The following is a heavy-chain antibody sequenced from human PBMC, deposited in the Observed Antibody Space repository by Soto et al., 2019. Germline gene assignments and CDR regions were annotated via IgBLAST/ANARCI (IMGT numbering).Heavy chain of an antibody. Sequence: GGSLRLSCAASGFTFSSYGMHWVRQAPGKGLEWVAVISYDGSNKYYADSVKGRFTISRDNSKNTLYLQMNSLRAEDTAVYYCAKVRDSRSWLFDYWGQGTLVTVSS. CDR2: ISYDGSNK. J-gene: IGHJ4*02. CDR1: GFTFSSYG. D-gene: IGHD6-13*01. CDR3: AKVRDSRSWLFDY. V-gene: IGHV3-30*18.